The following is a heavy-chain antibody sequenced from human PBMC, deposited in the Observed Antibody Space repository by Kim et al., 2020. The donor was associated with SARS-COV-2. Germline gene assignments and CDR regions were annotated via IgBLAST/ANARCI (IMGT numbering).Heavy chain of an antibody. CDR2: K. Sequence: KFYLDSVKGRFTIYRDNGNNLLYLQMNNLGADDTAVYYCARDAAYGRTDYWGLGTLVTVAS. V-gene: IGHV3-7*01. D-gene: IGHD3-10*01. J-gene: IGHJ4*02. CDR3: ARDAAYGRTDY.